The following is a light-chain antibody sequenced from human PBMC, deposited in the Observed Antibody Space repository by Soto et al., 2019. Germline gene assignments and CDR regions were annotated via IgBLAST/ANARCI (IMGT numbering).Light chain of an antibody. CDR3: QQYSTYPYI. CDR2: KAS. J-gene: IGKJ2*01. Sequence: DIQMTQSPSTLSASVGDRVTITCRASQSINRRLAWYQQKPGKAPKLLIYKASTLESGVPSRFSGGGIGTEFSLSISSLQPDDFATYYCQQYSTYPYIFGQGTKVDIK. V-gene: IGKV1-5*03. CDR1: QSINRR.